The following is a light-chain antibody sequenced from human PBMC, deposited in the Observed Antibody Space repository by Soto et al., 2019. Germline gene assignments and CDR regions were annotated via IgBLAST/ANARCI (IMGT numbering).Light chain of an antibody. CDR2: SYN. Sequence: QSVLTQPPSASGTPGQRVTISCSRSSSDIGSDTINWYQQFPGAAPKFLISSYNKRPSGVPDRFSSSRSGTSASLAISGLQPEDEADYYCASWDDRLHGWVFGGGTQLTVL. J-gene: IGLJ3*02. CDR1: SSDIGSDT. CDR3: ASWDDRLHGWV. V-gene: IGLV1-44*01.